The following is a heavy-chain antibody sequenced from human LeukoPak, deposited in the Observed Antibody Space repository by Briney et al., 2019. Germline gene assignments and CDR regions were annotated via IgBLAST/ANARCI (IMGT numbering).Heavy chain of an antibody. CDR3: ARYGSGTSYITNYFDY. J-gene: IGHJ4*02. V-gene: IGHV3-48*02. D-gene: IGHD3-10*01. CDR1: GFTFSSYS. CDR2: ISSDSRTI. Sequence: GGSLRLSCAASGFTFSSYSMNWVRQAPGKGLEWVSYISSDSRTIYYADSVKGRFTISRDNAENSLYLQMKSLRDEDTAVYYCARYGSGTSYITNYFDYWGQETLVTVSS.